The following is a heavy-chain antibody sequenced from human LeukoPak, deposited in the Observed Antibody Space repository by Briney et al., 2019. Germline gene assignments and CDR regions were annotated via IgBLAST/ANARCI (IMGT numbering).Heavy chain of an antibody. Sequence: ASVNVSCKTSGYTFNTYDINWVRQATGQGLEWMGWKNPDSGNAGYAQKFQGRITMTRSTSISTAYLELTSLTSEDTAVYYCARGFNFYYNKEFDYWGQGTLVTVSS. CDR3: ARGFNFYYNKEFDY. CDR2: KNPDSGNA. J-gene: IGHJ4*02. CDR1: GYTFNTYD. V-gene: IGHV1-8*01. D-gene: IGHD4-11*01.